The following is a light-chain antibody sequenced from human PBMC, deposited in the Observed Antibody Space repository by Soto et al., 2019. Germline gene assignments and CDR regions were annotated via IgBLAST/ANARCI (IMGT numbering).Light chain of an antibody. J-gene: IGKJ2*02. Sequence: EIVLTQSPGTLSLSPGERATLSCRASQSVSSSDLAWFQQKPGQAPRLLIHTVSRRATGIPDRFSGSGSGTDFTLTISRLEPEDFAVYYCQQYGSSHPSWTLGQGTNVDIK. CDR1: QSVSSSD. V-gene: IGKV3-20*01. CDR2: TVS. CDR3: QQYGSSHPSWT.